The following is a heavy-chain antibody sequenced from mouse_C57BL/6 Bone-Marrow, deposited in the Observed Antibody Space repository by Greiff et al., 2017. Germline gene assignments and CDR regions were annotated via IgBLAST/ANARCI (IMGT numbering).Heavy chain of an antibody. J-gene: IGHJ4*01. CDR1: GYAFSSYW. CDR2: IYPGDGDT. CDR3: AGGEGLQRLYYYAMDY. Sequence: VQLQQSGAELVKPGASVKISCKASGYAFSSYWMNWVKQRPGKGLEWIGQIYPGDGDTNYNGKFKGKATLTADKSSSTAYMQLSSLTSEDSAVYFGAGGEGLQRLYYYAMDYWGQGTSVTVSS. D-gene: IGHD2-2*01. V-gene: IGHV1-80*01.